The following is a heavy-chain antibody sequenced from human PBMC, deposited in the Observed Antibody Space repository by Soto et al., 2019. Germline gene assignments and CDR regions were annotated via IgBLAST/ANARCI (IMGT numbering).Heavy chain of an antibody. Sequence: GGSRRLSCAASGFTFSSYAMSWVRQAPGKGLEWVSAISGSGGSTYYADSVKGRFTISRDNSKNTLYLQMNSLRAEDTAVYYCAKDLEDIVVVPAAWGQGTLVTVSS. V-gene: IGHV3-23*01. CDR2: ISGSGGST. CDR3: AKDLEDIVVVPAA. CDR1: GFTFSSYA. J-gene: IGHJ5*02. D-gene: IGHD2-2*01.